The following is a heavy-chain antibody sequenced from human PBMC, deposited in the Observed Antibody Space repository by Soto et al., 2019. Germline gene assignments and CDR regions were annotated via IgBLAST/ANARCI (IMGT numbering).Heavy chain of an antibody. D-gene: IGHD6-19*01. CDR2: VSHDGRNT. V-gene: IGHV3-30*18. Sequence: VQLVESGGGVVQPGRSLRLSCAASGFTFSDYAMHWVRQAPGKGLEWVAVVSHDGRNTHYADSVKGRFTISRDSSKNKVSLGRTSLRAEDTAVYYCAKGGRQWLVTSDFNYWGQGALVTVSS. J-gene: IGHJ4*02. CDR1: GFTFSDYA. CDR3: AKGGRQWLVTSDFNY.